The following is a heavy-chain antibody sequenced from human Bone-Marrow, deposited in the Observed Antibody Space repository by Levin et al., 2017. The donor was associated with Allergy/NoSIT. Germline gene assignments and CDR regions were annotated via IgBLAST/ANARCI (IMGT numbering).Heavy chain of an antibody. V-gene: IGHV3-15*01. CDR3: TAGIPTFWSGYYTGYYYYMDV. J-gene: IGHJ6*03. CDR2: IKSEPDGGTT. Sequence: GGSLRLSCAASGFTFSNARMSWVRQAPGKGLEWVGRIKSEPDGGTTDYAAPVKGRFTISRDDSKDMLYLQMNSLKTEDAAMYYCTAGIPTFWSGYYTGYYYYMDVWGKGTSVTVSS. CDR1: GFTFSNAR. D-gene: IGHD3-3*01.